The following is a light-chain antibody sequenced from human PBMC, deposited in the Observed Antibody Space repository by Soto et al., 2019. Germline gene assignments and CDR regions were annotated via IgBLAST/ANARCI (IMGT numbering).Light chain of an antibody. CDR3: SHSYSGIRV. V-gene: IGLV7-46*01. J-gene: IGLJ2*01. Sequence: QTVVTQEPSLTVSPGGTVTLTCDSSTGTVTTRHYPYWFQQKPGQAPRTLIFDTDNKHSWTPARFSGSLLGGKSALTLSGAQPDDEADYYCSHSYSGIRVFGGGTKLTVL. CDR2: DTD. CDR1: TGTVTTRHY.